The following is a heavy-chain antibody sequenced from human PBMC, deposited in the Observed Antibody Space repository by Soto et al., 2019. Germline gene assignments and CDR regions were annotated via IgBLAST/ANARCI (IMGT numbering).Heavy chain of an antibody. D-gene: IGHD3-10*01. CDR2: INGDGSST. V-gene: IGHV3-74*01. CDR3: ARGVRGHYGKDV. CDR1: GFTFSDYW. Sequence: EVQLAESGGGLAQPGGSLRLSCAASGFTFSDYWIHWVRQAPGKGLMWVSRINGDGSSTNYADSVKGRFTISRDNANNTLYLQMNSLRAEDTAVYYCARGVRGHYGKDVWGQGTTVTVSS. J-gene: IGHJ6*02.